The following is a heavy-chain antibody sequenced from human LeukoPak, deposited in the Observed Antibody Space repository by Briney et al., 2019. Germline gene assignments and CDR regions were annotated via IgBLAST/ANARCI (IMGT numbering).Heavy chain of an antibody. D-gene: IGHD3-9*01. J-gene: IGHJ4*02. CDR3: ARVTLTGYYAFDY. V-gene: IGHV3-23*01. CDR1: GFTFKNYG. Sequence: GGTLRLSCAGSGFTFKNYGMSWVRQAPGKGLEWVSTISGSGGRTYYADSVKGRFTISRDKAKNSLYLQMNSLRAEDTAVYYCARVTLTGYYAFDYWGQGTLVTVSS. CDR2: ISGSGGRT.